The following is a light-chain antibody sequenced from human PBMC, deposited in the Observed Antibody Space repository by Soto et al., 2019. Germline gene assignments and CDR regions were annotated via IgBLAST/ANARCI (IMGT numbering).Light chain of an antibody. CDR2: DDD. V-gene: IGLV1-51*01. CDR1: SPNIGGNS. J-gene: IGLJ1*01. Sequence: QSVLTQPPSVPAAPGQRVTISCSGSSPNIGGNSVSWYQQLPGTAPKLLIYDDDKRPSGIPDRFSGSKSGTSATLGITGFQTGDEADHYCGSWDSSLSAYVFGTGTKVTVL. CDR3: GSWDSSLSAYV.